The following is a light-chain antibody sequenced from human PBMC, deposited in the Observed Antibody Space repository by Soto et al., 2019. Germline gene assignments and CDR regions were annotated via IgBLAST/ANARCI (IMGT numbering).Light chain of an antibody. CDR1: QGVSSY. J-gene: IGKJ2*01. CDR2: DAS. Sequence: EIVLTQSPATLSLSPGERGTLSCRASQGVSSYLAWYQQKPGQAPRLLIYDASNRATGIPARFSGSGSGTDFTLTISSLEPEDFAVYYCRQRANWPPYTFGQGTTLEIK. CDR3: RQRANWPPYT. V-gene: IGKV3-11*01.